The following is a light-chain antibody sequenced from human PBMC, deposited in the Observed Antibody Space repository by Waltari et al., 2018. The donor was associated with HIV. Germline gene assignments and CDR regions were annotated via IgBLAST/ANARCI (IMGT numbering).Light chain of an antibody. J-gene: IGLJ3*02. CDR1: GPTIGPGFH. CDR2: VNR. Sequence: QPVLTQPPSVSGAPGQRVTIPRTGSGPTIGPGFHVHWYQQLPGTAPNLLIFVNRNRPSGVPDRFSGSRSGTSASLAITGLHTEDEADYYCQSYDSSLSGWVFGGGTKLTVL. V-gene: IGLV1-40*01. CDR3: QSYDSSLSGWV.